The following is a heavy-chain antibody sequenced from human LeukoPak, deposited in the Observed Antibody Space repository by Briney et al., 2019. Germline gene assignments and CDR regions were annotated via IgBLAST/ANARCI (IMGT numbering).Heavy chain of an antibody. Sequence: SETLSLTCTVSGGSISRGDYYWSWIRQPPGKGLEWIGYIYYSGSTYYNPPLKSRVTISVDTSKNQFSLKLSSVTAADTAVYYCARIKSGLYCSSTSCYRSYAFDIWGQGTMVTVSS. CDR1: GGSISRGDYY. CDR2: IYYSGST. V-gene: IGHV4-30-4*08. CDR3: ARIKSGLYCSSTSCYRSYAFDI. J-gene: IGHJ3*02. D-gene: IGHD2-2*01.